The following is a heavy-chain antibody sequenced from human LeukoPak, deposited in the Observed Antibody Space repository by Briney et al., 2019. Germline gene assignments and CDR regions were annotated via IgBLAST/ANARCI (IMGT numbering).Heavy chain of an antibody. Sequence: SETLSLTCTVSGGSISDYYWSWIRQPPGKGLEWIGYIYYSGSTNYNPSLKSRVTISVDTSKNQFSLNLSSVTAADTAVYYCARYSSGWRSLDIWGQGTMVTVSS. J-gene: IGHJ3*02. D-gene: IGHD6-19*01. CDR1: GGSISDYY. CDR2: IYYSGST. V-gene: IGHV4-59*01. CDR3: ARYSSGWRSLDI.